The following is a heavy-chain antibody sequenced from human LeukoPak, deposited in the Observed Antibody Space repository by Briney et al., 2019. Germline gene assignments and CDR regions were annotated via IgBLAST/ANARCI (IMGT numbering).Heavy chain of an antibody. CDR1: GGSISSSSYY. D-gene: IGHD1-1*01. Sequence: KPSETLSLTCTVSGGSISSSSYYWGWIRQPPGKGLECIGSIYYSGRTYYTPSLKSRVTISVDTSKNQFSLKVTSVTAADTAVYYCARIRYSENIDYWGQGTLVTVSS. V-gene: IGHV4-39*01. J-gene: IGHJ4*02. CDR2: IYYSGRT. CDR3: ARIRYSENIDY.